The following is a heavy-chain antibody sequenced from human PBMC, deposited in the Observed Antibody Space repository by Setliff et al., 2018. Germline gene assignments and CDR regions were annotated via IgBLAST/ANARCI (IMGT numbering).Heavy chain of an antibody. V-gene: IGHV4-38-2*01. Sequence: SETLSLTCAVSGYSISSGYYWGWIRQPPGKGLEWIGSIYHSGSTNYNRSIRSRVSISVDTSRDQFSLRLSSVTAADTAVYYCARLGQWRVLGFFDYWGQGTLVTVS. D-gene: IGHD6-19*01. CDR1: GYSISSGYY. CDR2: IYHSGST. J-gene: IGHJ4*02. CDR3: ARLGQWRVLGFFDY.